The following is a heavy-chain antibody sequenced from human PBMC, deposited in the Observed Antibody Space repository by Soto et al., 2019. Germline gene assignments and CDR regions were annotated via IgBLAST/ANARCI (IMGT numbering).Heavy chain of an antibody. Sequence: PGGSLRISCAASGFTFSSYSMNWVRQAPGKGLEWVSYISSSSSTIYYADSVKGRFTISRDNAKNSLYLQMNSLRDEDTAVYYCARVLGYYDSSGYYYWGQGTLVTVSS. CDR2: ISSSSSTI. CDR3: ARVLGYYDSSGYYY. J-gene: IGHJ4*02. CDR1: GFTFSSYS. V-gene: IGHV3-48*02. D-gene: IGHD3-22*01.